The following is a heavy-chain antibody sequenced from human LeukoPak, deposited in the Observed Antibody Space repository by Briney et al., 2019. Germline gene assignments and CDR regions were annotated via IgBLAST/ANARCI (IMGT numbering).Heavy chain of an antibody. J-gene: IGHJ4*02. CDR2: ISSSGSTI. CDR1: GFTFSDYY. D-gene: IGHD1-1*01. CDR3: ARERQLERLAFGKEGSAFDY. Sequence: GGSLRLSCAASGFTFSDYYMSWIRRAPGKGLEWVSYISSSGSTIYYAASVKGRFTISRDNAKNSLYLQMNRLRAEDTAVYYCARERQLERLAFGKEGSAFDYWGQGTLVTVSS. V-gene: IGHV3-11*04.